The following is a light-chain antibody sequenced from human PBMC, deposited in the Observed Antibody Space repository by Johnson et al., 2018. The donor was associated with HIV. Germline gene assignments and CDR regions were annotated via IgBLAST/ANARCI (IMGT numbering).Light chain of an antibody. CDR3: AAWDDSLNGPG. CDR2: RNN. J-gene: IGLJ1*01. V-gene: IGLV1-44*01. CDR1: SSNIGSNT. Sequence: QSVLTQPPSASATPGQRVTISCSGSSSNIGSNTVNWYQQLPGTAPKLLIYRNNQRPSGVPDRFSGSKSGTSASLAISGLQAEDEADYYCAAWDDSLNGPGFGTGTKVTVL.